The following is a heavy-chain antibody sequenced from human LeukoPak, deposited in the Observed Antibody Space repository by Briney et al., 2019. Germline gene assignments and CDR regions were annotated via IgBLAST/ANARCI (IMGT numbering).Heavy chain of an antibody. V-gene: IGHV1-18*04. CDR3: ARALTSGSYFLGYFDY. Sequence: ASVKVSCKASGYTFTSYGISWVRRAPGQGLEWMGWISPYNGNTNYAQKLQGRVTMTTDTSTRTAYMELRSLRSDDTAVYYCARALTSGSYFLGYFDYWGQGTLVTVSS. J-gene: IGHJ4*02. CDR2: ISPYNGNT. CDR1: GYTFTSYG. D-gene: IGHD1-26*01.